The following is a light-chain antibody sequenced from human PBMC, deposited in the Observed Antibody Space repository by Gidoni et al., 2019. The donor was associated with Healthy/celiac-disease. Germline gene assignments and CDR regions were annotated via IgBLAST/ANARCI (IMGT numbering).Light chain of an antibody. CDR2: AAS. Sequence: DIQMTQSPSSLSASVGDRVTITCRASQSISSYLNWYQQKPGKAPKLLIYAASSLQSGVPSRFSGRGSGTEFTLTISSLQPEDFATYYCQQSYSTQPTFGGGTKVEIK. CDR1: QSISSY. J-gene: IGKJ4*01. CDR3: QQSYSTQPT. V-gene: IGKV1-39*01.